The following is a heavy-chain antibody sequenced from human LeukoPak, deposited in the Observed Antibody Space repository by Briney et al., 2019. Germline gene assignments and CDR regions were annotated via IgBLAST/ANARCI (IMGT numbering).Heavy chain of an antibody. V-gene: IGHV1-69*05. Sequence: SVKVSCKASGGTFSNYAVSGVRQAPGQGLEWLGGIIPMFGAAKYAQKFQGRVTVATDEGTTTAYMELISLRSEDTAVYYCVRRQALRGRHRAFDPWGQGTLVTVTS. D-gene: IGHD6-25*01. CDR1: GGTFSNYA. CDR2: IIPMFGAA. CDR3: VRRQALRGRHRAFDP. J-gene: IGHJ5*02.